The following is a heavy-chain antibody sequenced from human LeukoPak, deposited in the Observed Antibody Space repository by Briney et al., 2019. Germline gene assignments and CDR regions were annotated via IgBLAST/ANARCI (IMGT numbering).Heavy chain of an antibody. V-gene: IGHV3-7*01. J-gene: IGHJ6*03. CDR1: GFTFSSYW. Sequence: GGSLRLSCAASGFTFSSYWMNWVRQAPGKGLEWVANIKQDGSEKYYVDSVKGRFTIPRDNAKNSLYLQINSLRAEDTAVYYCARVQRKYQLPRLNDYDYMDVWGKGTTVTISS. CDR3: ARVQRKYQLPRLNDYDYMDV. CDR2: IKQDGSEK. D-gene: IGHD2-2*01.